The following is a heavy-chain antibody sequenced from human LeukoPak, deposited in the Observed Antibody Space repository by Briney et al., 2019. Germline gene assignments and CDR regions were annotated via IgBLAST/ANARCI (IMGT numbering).Heavy chain of an antibody. D-gene: IGHD3-10*01. CDR2: ITYDGTDK. V-gene: IGHV3-30*18. CDR1: GFTFSRYG. CDR3: AKDSVWFGEPNWFDP. Sequence: GGSLRLSCAASGFTFSRYGMQWVRQAPGKGLEWVAIITYDGTDKNYADSVKGRFTISRDNSKSTVYLQMNSLRAEDTAVYYCAKDSVWFGEPNWFDPWGQGTLVTVSS. J-gene: IGHJ5*02.